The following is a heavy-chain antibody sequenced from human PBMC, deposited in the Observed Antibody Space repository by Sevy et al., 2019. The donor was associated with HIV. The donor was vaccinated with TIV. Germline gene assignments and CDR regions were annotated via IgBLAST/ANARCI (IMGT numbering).Heavy chain of an antibody. CDR1: GGTFTMSG. CDR3: ARGGGNGWYYYDY. V-gene: IGHV1-69*13. CDR2: IIPILGTT. D-gene: IGHD6-19*01. J-gene: IGHJ4*02. Sequence: ASVKVSCKVSGGTFTMSGISWVRQVPGQGLEWMGGIIPILGTTNYAQRFQYRVTITADESTKTAYMELSSLRSEDTAVYYCARGGGNGWYYYDYWGQATSVTVSS.